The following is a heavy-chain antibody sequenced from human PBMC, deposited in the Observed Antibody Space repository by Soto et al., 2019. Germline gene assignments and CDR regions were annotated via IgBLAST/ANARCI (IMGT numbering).Heavy chain of an antibody. Sequence: GESLKISCQGSGYSFTSYWISWVRQMPGKGLEWMGRIDPSDSYTNYSPSFRGHVTISADKSISTAYLQWSSLKASDTAMYYCARRSGYSYGYENYWGQGTLVTVSS. CDR2: IDPSDSYT. CDR1: GYSFTSYW. J-gene: IGHJ4*02. D-gene: IGHD5-18*01. CDR3: ARRSGYSYGYENY. V-gene: IGHV5-10-1*01.